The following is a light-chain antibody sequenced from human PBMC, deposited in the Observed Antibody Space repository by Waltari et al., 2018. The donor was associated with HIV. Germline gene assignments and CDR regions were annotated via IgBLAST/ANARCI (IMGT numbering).Light chain of an antibody. CDR3: NSYTSISTWV. CDR2: AVS. Sequence: QSALTQPASVSGSPGQSITISCTGSSSDVGSYSYVSWYQQHPGTAPTLMIYAVSYRPSGVANRFSGSKSGNTASLTISGLQAEDEADYYCNSYTSISTWVFGGGTKLTVL. CDR1: SSDVGSYSY. J-gene: IGLJ3*02. V-gene: IGLV2-14*01.